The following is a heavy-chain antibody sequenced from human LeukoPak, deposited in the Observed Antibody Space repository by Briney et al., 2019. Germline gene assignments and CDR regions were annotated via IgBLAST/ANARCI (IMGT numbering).Heavy chain of an antibody. CDR1: GGSISSSNW. D-gene: IGHD3-10*01. Sequence: PSGTLSLTCAVSGGSISSSNWWSWVRQPPGKGLEWIGEIYHSGSTYYNPSLKSRVTISVDTSKNQFSLKQNSVTAADTAVYYCARNRYYYGSGNYGVPNWFDPWGQGTLVTVSS. J-gene: IGHJ5*02. CDR2: IYHSGST. V-gene: IGHV4-4*02. CDR3: ARNRYYYGSGNYGVPNWFDP.